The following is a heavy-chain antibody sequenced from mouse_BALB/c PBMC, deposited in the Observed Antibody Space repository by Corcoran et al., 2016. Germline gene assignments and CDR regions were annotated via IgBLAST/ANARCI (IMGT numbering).Heavy chain of an antibody. J-gene: IGHJ1*01. V-gene: IGHV1S136*01. D-gene: IGHD2-14*01. CDR1: GYTFTSYV. CDR3: ARYRYDVDWYFDV. CDR2: INPYNDGT. Sequence: EVQLQQSGPELVKPGASVKMSCKASGYTFTSYVMHWVKQKPGQGLEWIGYINPYNDGTKYNEKFKGKATLTSDKSSSTAYMELSSLTSEDSAVYYCARYRYDVDWYFDVWGAGTTVTVSS.